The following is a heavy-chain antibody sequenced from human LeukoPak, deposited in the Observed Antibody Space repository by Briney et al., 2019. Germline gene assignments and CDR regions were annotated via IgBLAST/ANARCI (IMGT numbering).Heavy chain of an antibody. V-gene: IGHV4-34*01. CDR1: GGSFSGYY. Sequence: PSETLSLTXAVYGGSFSGYYWSWIRQTPGKGLEWIGEINHSGSTNYNPSLKSRVTISVDASKNQFSLKLCSVTAADTAVYYCARMGVVVAFDYWGQGTLVTVSS. CDR2: INHSGST. J-gene: IGHJ4*02. D-gene: IGHD2-15*01. CDR3: ARMGVVVAFDY.